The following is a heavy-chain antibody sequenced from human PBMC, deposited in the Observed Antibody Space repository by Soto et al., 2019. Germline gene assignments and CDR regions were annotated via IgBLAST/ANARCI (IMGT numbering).Heavy chain of an antibody. J-gene: IGHJ5*02. D-gene: IGHD3-10*01. Sequence: SETLSLTCTVSGGSISSSSYYWGWIRQPPGKGLEWIGSIYYSGSTYYNPSLKSRVTISVDTSKNQFSLKLSSVTAADTAVYYCAGQSLSITMVRGVIGWLDPWGQGTLVTVSS. V-gene: IGHV4-39*01. CDR1: GGSISSSSYY. CDR3: AGQSLSITMVRGVIGWLDP. CDR2: IYYSGST.